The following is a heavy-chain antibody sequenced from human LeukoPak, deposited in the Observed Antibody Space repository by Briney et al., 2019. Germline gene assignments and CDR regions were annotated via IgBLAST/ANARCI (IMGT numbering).Heavy chain of an antibody. CDR2: INHSGGST. D-gene: IGHD3-22*01. CDR1: GYTFSSYY. CDR3: TRGYYSDSSEPLVL. V-gene: IGHV1-46*03. Sequence: ASVTVSCKASGYTFSSYYMHWVRQAPGQGLEWMGIINHSGGSTNYPQKFLGRPTITNDTSTRTVYIELRRLRYEDTAVYYCTRGYYSDSSEPLVLWGQGTLVTVSS. J-gene: IGHJ4*02.